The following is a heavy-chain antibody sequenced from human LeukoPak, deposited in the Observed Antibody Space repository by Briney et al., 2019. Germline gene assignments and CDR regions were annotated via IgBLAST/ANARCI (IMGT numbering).Heavy chain of an antibody. CDR2: ISSSSSYI. Sequence: GGSLRLSCAASGFTFSSYAMSWVRQAPGKGLEWVSSISSSSSYIYYADSVKGRFTISRDNAKNSLYLQMNSLRAEDTAVYYCARDLGISMDVWGQGTTVTVSS. CDR3: ARDLGISMDV. D-gene: IGHD3-16*01. V-gene: IGHV3-21*01. CDR1: GFTFSSYA. J-gene: IGHJ6*02.